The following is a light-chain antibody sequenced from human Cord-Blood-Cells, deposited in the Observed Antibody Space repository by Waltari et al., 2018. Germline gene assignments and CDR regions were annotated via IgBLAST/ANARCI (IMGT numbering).Light chain of an antibody. CDR2: GAS. J-gene: IGKJ1*01. Sequence: DIQMTQSPSSLSASVGDRATITCRASQSISSNLNWYQQKPGKAPTLLIYGASTVQSGVPSTFSGSGSGTDFTLTISSLQPEDFATYYRQQSYSTPRTFGQGTKVEIK. CDR1: QSISSN. V-gene: IGKV1-39*01. CDR3: QQSYSTPRT.